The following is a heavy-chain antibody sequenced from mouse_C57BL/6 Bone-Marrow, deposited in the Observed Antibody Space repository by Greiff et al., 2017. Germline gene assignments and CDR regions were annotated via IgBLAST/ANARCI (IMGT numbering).Heavy chain of an antibody. D-gene: IGHD2-2*01. CDR1: GFTFSSYG. V-gene: IGHV5-6*01. CDR2: ISSGGSST. Sequence: EVQVVESGGDLVKPGGSLNLSCAASGFTFSSYGMSWVRQTPDKRLEWVATISSGGSSTYYPDSVKGRFTISRDNAKKTLYMQMSSLKSEDTAMYYCARDDGDDRMDYWGQGTLVTVSA. CDR3: ARDDGDDRMDY. J-gene: IGHJ4*01.